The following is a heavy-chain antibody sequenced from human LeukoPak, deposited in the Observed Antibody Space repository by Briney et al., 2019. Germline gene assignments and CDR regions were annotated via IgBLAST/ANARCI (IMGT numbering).Heavy chain of an antibody. V-gene: IGHV3-48*01. D-gene: IGHD3-10*01. J-gene: IGHJ4*02. Sequence: GGSLRLSCAASGFTFSSFSMNWVRQAPGKGLEWVSYITSTSSAIYYADSVKGRFTISRDNAKNSLYLQMNSLRAEDTALYYCARDFAMVPDYWGQGTLVTVSS. CDR3: ARDFAMVPDY. CDR1: GFTFSSFS. CDR2: ITSTSSAI.